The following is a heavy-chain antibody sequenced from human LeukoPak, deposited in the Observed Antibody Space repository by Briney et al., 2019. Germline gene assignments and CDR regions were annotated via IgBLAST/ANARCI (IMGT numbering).Heavy chain of an antibody. CDR2: ISTLGSTT. D-gene: IGHD6-25*01. CDR3: ARDIGQRISVWFDP. CDR1: GFTFSDYY. V-gene: IGHV3-11*01. J-gene: IGHJ5*02. Sequence: GGSLRLSCAASGFTFSDYYMSWIRQAPGKGLEWISYISTLGSTTYYADSVKGRFTISRDDAKNSLYLQMNSLRAEDTAVYYCARDIGQRISVWFDPWGQGTLVTVSS.